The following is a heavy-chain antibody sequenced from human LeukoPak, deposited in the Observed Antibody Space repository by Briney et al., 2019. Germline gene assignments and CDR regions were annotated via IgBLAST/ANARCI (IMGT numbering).Heavy chain of an antibody. CDR1: GFTLSSHA. CDR3: ARGLTMVRGVTAFDY. D-gene: IGHD3-10*01. J-gene: IGHJ4*02. CDR2: IYSGGST. Sequence: GGSLRLSCTASGFTLSSHAMHWVRQAPGKGLEWVSVIYSGGSTYYADSVKGRFTISRDNSKNTLYLQMNSLRAEDTAVYYCARGLTMVRGVTAFDYWGQGTLVTVSS. V-gene: IGHV3-66*01.